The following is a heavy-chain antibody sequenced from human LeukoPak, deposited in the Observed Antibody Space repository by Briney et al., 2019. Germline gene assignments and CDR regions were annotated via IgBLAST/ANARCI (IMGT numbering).Heavy chain of an antibody. V-gene: IGHV3-30*18. D-gene: IGHD3-22*01. J-gene: IGHJ3*02. Sequence: GGSLRLSCAASGFTFSSYGMHWVRQAPGKGLEWVAVISYDGSNKYYADSVKGRFTISRDNSKNTLYLQMNSLRAEDTAVYYCAKDLVDPYDSSGYYYGHGAFDIWGQGTMVTVSS. CDR2: ISYDGSNK. CDR1: GFTFSSYG. CDR3: AKDLVDPYDSSGYYYGHGAFDI.